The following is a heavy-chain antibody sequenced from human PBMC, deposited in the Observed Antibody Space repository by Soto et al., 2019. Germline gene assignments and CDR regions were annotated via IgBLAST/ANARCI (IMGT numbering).Heavy chain of an antibody. D-gene: IGHD5-18*01. CDR1: GFTFSSYA. CDR3: AKDLGYSYGYGPVDY. V-gene: IGHV3-23*01. Sequence: EVQLLESGGGLVQPGGSLRLSCAASGFTFSSYAMSWVRQAPGKGLEWVSAISGSGGSTYYADSVKGRFAISRDNSKNTLYLQMNSLRAEDTAVYYCAKDLGYSYGYGPVDYWGQGTLVTVSS. J-gene: IGHJ4*02. CDR2: ISGSGGST.